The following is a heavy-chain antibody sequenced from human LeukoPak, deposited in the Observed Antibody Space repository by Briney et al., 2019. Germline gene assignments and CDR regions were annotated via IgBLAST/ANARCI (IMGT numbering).Heavy chain of an antibody. CDR2: IYPGDSDT. Sequence: GESLKISCKGSGYSFTSYWIGWARQMPGKGLEWMGIIYPGDSDTRYSPSFQGQVTISADKSISTAYLQWSSLKASDTAMYYCARIYFVAPYAFDIWGQGTMVTVSS. D-gene: IGHD3-9*01. V-gene: IGHV5-51*01. CDR3: ARIYFVAPYAFDI. CDR1: GYSFTSYW. J-gene: IGHJ3*02.